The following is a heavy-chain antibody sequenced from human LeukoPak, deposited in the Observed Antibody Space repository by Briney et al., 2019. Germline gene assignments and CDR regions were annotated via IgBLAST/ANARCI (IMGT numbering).Heavy chain of an antibody. Sequence: GRCPRLSCAASRFTFDDYSIQWVRQAAGRGLEWVSGTSWDSGSIGYADSGEGRFTIARDHAKKSLYLQMNSLRAEDTALYYCTKVSFPQLTGPNWFDPWGQGTLVTVS. CDR1: RFTFDDYS. D-gene: IGHD3-9*01. J-gene: IGHJ5*02. CDR2: TSWDSGSI. V-gene: IGHV3-9*01. CDR3: TKVSFPQLTGPNWFDP.